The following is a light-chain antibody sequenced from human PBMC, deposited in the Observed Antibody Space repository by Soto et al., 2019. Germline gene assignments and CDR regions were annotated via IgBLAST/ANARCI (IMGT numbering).Light chain of an antibody. CDR1: QSVRSSY. CDR2: GAS. CDR3: QTYGSSPRT. J-gene: IGKJ1*01. V-gene: IGKV3-20*01. Sequence: EIVLTQSPGTLSLSPGERATLSCRASQSVRSSYLAWYQQKPGQAPRLLIYGASSRATGIPDRFSGSGSGTDFTLTINRLEPEDLAVYYCQTYGSSPRTFGQGTKVEIK.